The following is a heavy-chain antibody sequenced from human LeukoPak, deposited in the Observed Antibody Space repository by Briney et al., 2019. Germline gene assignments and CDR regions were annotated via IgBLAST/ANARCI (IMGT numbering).Heavy chain of an antibody. J-gene: IGHJ5*02. CDR2: INPNSGGT. D-gene: IGHD2-21*01. CDR1: GYTFTSYG. CDR3: ARDLGGGGYYNWFDP. Sequence: GASVKVSCKASGYTFTSYGISWVRQAPGQGLEWMGWINPNSGGTNYAQKFQGRVTMTRDTSISTAYMELSRLRSDDTAVYYCARDLGGGGYYNWFDPWGQGTLVTVSS. V-gene: IGHV1-2*02.